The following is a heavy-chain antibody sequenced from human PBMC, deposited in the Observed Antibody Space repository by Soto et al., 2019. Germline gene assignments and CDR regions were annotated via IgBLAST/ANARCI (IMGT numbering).Heavy chain of an antibody. CDR2: INGGGSYT. V-gene: IGHV3-74*01. CDR3: GRDGTGREAVGY. J-gene: IGHJ4*02. Sequence: EVQVVESGGALVQPGGSLRLSCAASGFTFSGYWMHWVRQAPGKGLVWVSRINGGGSYTNYASSVEGRFTISRDNAKNTLFLQVNSLRAEDTAVYYCGRDGTGREAVGYWGQGTLVTVSS. D-gene: IGHD6-19*01. CDR1: GFTFSGYW.